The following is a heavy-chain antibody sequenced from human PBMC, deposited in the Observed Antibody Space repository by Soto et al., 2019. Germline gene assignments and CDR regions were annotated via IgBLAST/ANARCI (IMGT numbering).Heavy chain of an antibody. V-gene: IGHV2-5*02. J-gene: IGHJ5*02. Sequence: QITLKESGPTLVKPTQTLTLTCTFSGFSLSTSGVGVGWIRQPPGKALEWLALIYWDDDKRYSPSLKSRLTIIKAPSKNQVVLTMTNMDPVDTATYYCAHSSYGDKWFDPWGQGTLVTVSS. CDR1: GFSLSTSGVG. CDR3: AHSSYGDKWFDP. D-gene: IGHD3-16*01. CDR2: IYWDDDK.